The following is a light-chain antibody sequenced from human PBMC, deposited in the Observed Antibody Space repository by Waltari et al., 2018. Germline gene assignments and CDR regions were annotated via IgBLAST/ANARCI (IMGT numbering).Light chain of an antibody. CDR3: QQSYSTFMYT. CDR2: AAS. V-gene: IGKV1-39*01. CDR1: QSIISY. J-gene: IGKJ2*01. Sequence: DIQMTQSPSSLSASVGDRVTITCRASQSIISYLNWYQQKPGKAPKLLIYAASSLQSGVPSRFSGSGSGTDFTLTISSLQPEDFATYYCQQSYSTFMYTFGQGTKLEIK.